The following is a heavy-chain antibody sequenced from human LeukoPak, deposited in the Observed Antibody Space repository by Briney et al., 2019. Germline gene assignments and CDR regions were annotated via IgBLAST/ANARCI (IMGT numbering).Heavy chain of an antibody. D-gene: IGHD3-3*01. CDR2: IKSKTDGGTT. CDR3: TTDTADDFWSGYSQYYFDY. J-gene: IGHJ4*02. CDR1: GFTFSNAW. V-gene: IGHV3-15*01. Sequence: GGSLRLSCAASGFTFSNAWMSWVRQAPGKGLEWVGRIKSKTDGGTTDYAAPVKGRFTISRDDSKNTLYLQMNSLKTEDTAVYYCTTDTADDFWSGYSQYYFDYWSQGTLVTVSS.